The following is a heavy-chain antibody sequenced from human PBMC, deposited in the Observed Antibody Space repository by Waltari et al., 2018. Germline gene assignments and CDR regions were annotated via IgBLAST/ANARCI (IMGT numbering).Heavy chain of an antibody. D-gene: IGHD3-3*01. V-gene: IGHV4-30-4*08. CDR1: GGSISSGDYY. Sequence: QVQLQESGPGLVKPSQTLSLTCTVTGGSISSGDYYWSWIRQPPGKGLEWIGYIYYSGDTEYNPTLKRRITMSVDTSKNQLSLKLSSVTAADTAVDYCARRSCEFWGGPPGWFHPWGQGTLVTVSS. CDR2: IYYSGDT. J-gene: IGHJ5*02. CDR3: ARRSCEFWGGPPGWFHP.